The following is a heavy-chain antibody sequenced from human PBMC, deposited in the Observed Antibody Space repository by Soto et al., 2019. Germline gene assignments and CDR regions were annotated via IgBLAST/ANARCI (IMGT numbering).Heavy chain of an antibody. J-gene: IGHJ5*02. D-gene: IGHD1-26*01. CDR3: ATFTPSGSYWFDP. CDR1: GYTLTELS. V-gene: IGHV1-24*01. Sequence: ASVKVSCKVSGYTLTELSMHWVRQAPGKGLEWMGGFDPEDGETIYAQKFQGRVTMTEDTSTDTVYMELSSLRSEDTAVYYCATFTPSGSYWFDPWGQGTLVTVSS. CDR2: FDPEDGET.